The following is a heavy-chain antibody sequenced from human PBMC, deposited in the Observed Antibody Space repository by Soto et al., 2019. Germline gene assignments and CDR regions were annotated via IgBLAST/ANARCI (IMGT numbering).Heavy chain of an antibody. CDR3: AKAPFRRPYYFYGMDV. J-gene: IGHJ6*02. D-gene: IGHD3-10*01. Sequence: PGGSLRLSCVASGFTFSDFGIHWVRQGPGKGLEWLTVISEDAETDFHADSVKGRFTVSRDNFKETLYLQMNSLTTDDSGVYFCAKAPFRRPYYFYGMDVWGQGTTVTVS. CDR2: ISEDAETD. CDR1: GFTFSDFG. V-gene: IGHV3-30*18.